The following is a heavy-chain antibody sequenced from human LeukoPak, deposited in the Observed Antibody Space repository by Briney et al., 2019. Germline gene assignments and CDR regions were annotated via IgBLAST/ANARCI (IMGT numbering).Heavy chain of an antibody. CDR1: GFTFSSYA. CDR2: ISYYEGNT. Sequence: PGRSLRLSCAASGFTFSSYAMHWVRQAPGKGLEWVAVISYYEGNTYYADSVKGRFTISRDKSKNTLYLQLNSLRAEDTAVYYCARDSTYYYGSGSSGPHYFDYWGQGTLVTVSS. V-gene: IGHV3-30*01. CDR3: ARDSTYYYGSGSSGPHYFDY. J-gene: IGHJ4*02. D-gene: IGHD3-10*01.